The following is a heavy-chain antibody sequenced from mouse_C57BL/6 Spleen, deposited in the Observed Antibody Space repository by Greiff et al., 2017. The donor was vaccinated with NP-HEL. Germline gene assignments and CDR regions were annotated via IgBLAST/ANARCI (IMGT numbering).Heavy chain of an antibody. Sequence: VKLMESGPELVKPGASVKISCKASGYAFSRSWMNWVKQRPGKGLEWIGRIYPGDGDTNYNGKFKGKATLTADKSSSTAYMQLSSLTSEDSAVYFCAREGYYGNYGWFAYWGQGTLVTVSA. V-gene: IGHV1-82*01. D-gene: IGHD2-1*01. CDR3: AREGYYGNYGWFAY. CDR2: IYPGDGDT. CDR1: GYAFSRSW. J-gene: IGHJ3*01.